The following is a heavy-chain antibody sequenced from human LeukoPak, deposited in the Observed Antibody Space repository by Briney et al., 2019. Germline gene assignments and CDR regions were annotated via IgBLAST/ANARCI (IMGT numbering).Heavy chain of an antibody. D-gene: IGHD3-10*01. J-gene: IGHJ4*02. CDR1: GFTFSGSA. CDR3: TLIWFGGDYFDY. V-gene: IGHV3-73*01. CDR2: IRSKANSYAT. Sequence: GGSLRLSCAASGFTFSGSAMHWVRQASGKGLEWVGRIRSKANSYATAYAASVKGRFTISRDDSKNTAYLQMNSLKTEDTAVYYCTLIWFGGDYFDYWGQGTLVTVSS.